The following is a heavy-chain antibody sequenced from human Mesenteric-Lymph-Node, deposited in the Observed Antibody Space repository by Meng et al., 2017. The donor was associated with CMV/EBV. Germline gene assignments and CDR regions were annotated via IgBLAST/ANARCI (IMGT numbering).Heavy chain of an antibody. CDR2: IYYSGST. V-gene: IGHV4-31*02. D-gene: IGHD3-22*01. CDR3: ARNYYDSSGYYSFDY. J-gene: IGHJ4*02. CDR1: GGSISSGVYY. Sequence: GGSISSGVYYWSWIRHHPGKGLEWIGYIYYSGSTSYNPSLKSRVTMSVDTSKNQFSLKLSSVTAADTAVYYCARNYYDSSGYYSFDYWGQGTLVTVSS.